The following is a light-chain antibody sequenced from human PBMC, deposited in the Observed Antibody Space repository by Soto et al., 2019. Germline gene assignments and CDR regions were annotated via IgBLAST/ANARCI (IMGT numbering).Light chain of an antibody. V-gene: IGLV2-11*01. Sequence: QSALTQPRSVSGSPGHSVTISCTGTSSDVGGYSYVSWYQQHPGKAPKLMISDVSKRPSGVPDRFSGSKFGNTASLTISGLQSEDEVDYYCCSYAGAFPYVFGSGTKRTVL. CDR2: DVS. CDR3: CSYAGAFPYV. J-gene: IGLJ1*01. CDR1: SSDVGGYSY.